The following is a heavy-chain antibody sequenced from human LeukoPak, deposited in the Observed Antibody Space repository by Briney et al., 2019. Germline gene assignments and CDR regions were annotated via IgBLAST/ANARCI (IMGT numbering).Heavy chain of an antibody. CDR1: GGSFSGYY. Sequence: PSETLSLTCAVYGGSFSGYYWSWIRQPPGKGLEWIGEINHSGSTNYNPSLKSRVTISVDTSKNQFSLKLSSVTAADTAVYYCARRRIAAAGTLGYWGQGTLVTVSS. D-gene: IGHD6-13*01. J-gene: IGHJ4*02. CDR2: INHSGST. V-gene: IGHV4-34*01. CDR3: ARRRIAAAGTLGY.